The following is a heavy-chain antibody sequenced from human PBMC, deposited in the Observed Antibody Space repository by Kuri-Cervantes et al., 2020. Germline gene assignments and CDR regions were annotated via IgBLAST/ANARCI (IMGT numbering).Heavy chain of an antibody. J-gene: IGHJ5*02. CDR1: GFTLSRNW. V-gene: IGHV3-74*01. CDR3: ARSDWFDP. CDR2: IKGDASEI. Sequence: GESLKISCLASGFTLSRNWMHWVRQAPGKGLVWVSRIKGDASEIFYADSVKGRFTVSRDNAKNMLYLQMNSLRVEDTALYYCARSDWFDPWGQGTLVTVSS.